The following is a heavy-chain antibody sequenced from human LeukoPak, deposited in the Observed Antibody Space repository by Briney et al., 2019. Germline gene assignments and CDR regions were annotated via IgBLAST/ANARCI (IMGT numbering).Heavy chain of an antibody. CDR1: GYTFITYG. CDR3: SRCTTSGGRCYDFDF. D-gene: IGHD2-15*01. V-gene: IGHV1-18*01. CDR2: ISPYNGNT. J-gene: IGHJ4*02. Sequence: ASVNVSCKASGYTFITYGINWVRQAPGQGLEWMGGISPYNGNTNYAQKLQGRGTVTTDTSTTTAYVDMRSLRSDDTAVYYCSRCTTSGGRCYDFDFWGQGTLVTVSS.